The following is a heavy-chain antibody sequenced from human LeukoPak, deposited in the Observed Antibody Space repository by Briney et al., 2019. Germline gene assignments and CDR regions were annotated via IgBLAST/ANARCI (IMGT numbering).Heavy chain of an antibody. Sequence: GASVKVSCKASGYTFSSYGISWVRQAPGLGLEWMGWISTYNGNTNYAQNLQGRVTMTTDTSTSTAYMELRSLRSDDTAVYYCARDRDHDSSGYYYVTFDYWGQGTLVTVSS. D-gene: IGHD3-22*01. V-gene: IGHV1-18*04. CDR2: ISTYNGNT. J-gene: IGHJ4*02. CDR1: GYTFSSYG. CDR3: ARDRDHDSSGYYYVTFDY.